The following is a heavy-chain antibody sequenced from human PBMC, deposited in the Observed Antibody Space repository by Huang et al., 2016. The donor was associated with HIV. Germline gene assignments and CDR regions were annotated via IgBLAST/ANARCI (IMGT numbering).Heavy chain of an antibody. D-gene: IGHD3-16*01. CDR2: VIPRCREP. CDR3: AMSLRYQYDSRSYWGRYFDY. J-gene: IGHJ4*02. CDR1: GGSFSDQI. Sequence: QVQLEQSGPAVRKPGSSVKVSCQSSGGSFSDQIISCVRQAPGQRFEWRVCVIPRCREPAYAKECKGRVTMTADESTATIYMERNSLTSEDTAVYYCAMSLRYQYDSRSYWGRYFDYWGQGTLVTVSS. V-gene: IGHV1-69*01.